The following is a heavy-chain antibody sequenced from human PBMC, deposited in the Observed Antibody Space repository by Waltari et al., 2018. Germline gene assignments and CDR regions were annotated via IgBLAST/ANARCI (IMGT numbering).Heavy chain of an antibody. CDR2: INQDGSEE. CDR3: ARTGARWLQFAAFDI. CDR1: RFTFSNYW. D-gene: IGHD5-12*01. Sequence: EVLLVESGGGLVQTGGSLRLSCAASRFTFSNYWMNWVRQAPGKGVEWVAKINQDGSEEYYVDSVKGRFTISRDNAKNSLYLEMKTLRAEDSAIYYCARTGARWLQFAAFDIWGQGTMVTVSS. V-gene: IGHV3-7*01. J-gene: IGHJ3*02.